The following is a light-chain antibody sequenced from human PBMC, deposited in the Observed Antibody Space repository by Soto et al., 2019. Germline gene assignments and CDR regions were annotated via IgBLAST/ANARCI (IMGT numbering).Light chain of an antibody. V-gene: IGKV1-39*01. J-gene: IGKJ1*01. Sequence: DLQVTQSPSSLAASVGDRVTITCRASQPIRDYVNWYIQRRGRSPELLIYGGADLQTGVPSRFSGSGYGTDFTLTISDLQPEDFATYFCQHCDSFPWTFGRGTTV. CDR2: GGA. CDR1: QPIRDY. CDR3: QHCDSFPWT.